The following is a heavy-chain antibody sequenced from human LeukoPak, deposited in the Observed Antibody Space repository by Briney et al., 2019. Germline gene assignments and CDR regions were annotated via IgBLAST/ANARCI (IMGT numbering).Heavy chain of an antibody. V-gene: IGHV4-39*07. Sequence: SETLSLTCSVSGGSISTSNYYRGWIRQPPGKGLEWIGNIFYSGSTYYSPSLKSRVTISLDTSRNQFSLNLDSVTAADTAVYYCAKSNGYGLVGIWGQGTMVTVSS. CDR1: GGSISTSNYY. CDR2: IFYSGST. D-gene: IGHD3-10*01. CDR3: AKSNGYGLVGI. J-gene: IGHJ3*02.